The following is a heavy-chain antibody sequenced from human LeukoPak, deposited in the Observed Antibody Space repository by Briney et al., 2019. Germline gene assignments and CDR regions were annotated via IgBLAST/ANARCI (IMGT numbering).Heavy chain of an antibody. V-gene: IGHV1-46*01. Sequence: ASVKVSCKASGYTFTSYYMHWVRQAPGQGLEWMGIINPSGGSTSYAQKFQGRVTMTRDTSTSTVYMELSSLRSEDTAVYYYARDLMVRGVYYYYGMDVWGQGTTVTVSS. CDR1: GYTFTSYY. CDR3: ARDLMVRGVYYYYGMDV. D-gene: IGHD3-10*01. J-gene: IGHJ6*02. CDR2: INPSGGST.